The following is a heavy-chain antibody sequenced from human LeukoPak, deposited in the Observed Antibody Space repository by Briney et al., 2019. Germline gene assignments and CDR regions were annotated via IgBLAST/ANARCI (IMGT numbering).Heavy chain of an antibody. V-gene: IGHV1-3*01. CDR3: ARGFLYGDTAIGDAFDI. CDR2: INAGNGNT. D-gene: IGHD5-18*01. Sequence: GASVKVSCKASGYTFISYPMHWVRQAPGQRLEWMGWINAGNGNTKYSQKFQGRVTITRDTSASTAYMELSSLRYEDTAVYYCARGFLYGDTAIGDAFDIWGQGTMVTVSS. CDR1: GYTFISYP. J-gene: IGHJ3*02.